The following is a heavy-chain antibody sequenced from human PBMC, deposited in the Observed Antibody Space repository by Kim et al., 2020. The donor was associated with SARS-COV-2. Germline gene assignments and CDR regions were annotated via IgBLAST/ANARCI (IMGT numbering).Heavy chain of an antibody. V-gene: IGHV3-30*07. D-gene: IGHD5-18*01. J-gene: IGHJ3*02. Sequence: VMGRFTISRDNSKNTLYLQMNSVRAEDTAVYYCARETYSYGSVGNIGFDIWGQGTMVTVSS. CDR3: ARETYSYGSVGNIGFDI.